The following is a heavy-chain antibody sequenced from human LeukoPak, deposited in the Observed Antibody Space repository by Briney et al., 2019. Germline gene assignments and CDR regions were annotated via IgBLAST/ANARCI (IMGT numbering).Heavy chain of an antibody. CDR1: GYTFTSYY. CDR2: INPSGGST. V-gene: IGHV1-46*01. CDR3: ARDRGIVVVPAAMVEGGWFDP. Sequence: ASVKVSCKGAGYTFTSYYMHWVRQAPGQGLEWMGIINPSGGSTSYAQKFQGRVTMTRDTSTSTVYMELSSLRSEDTAVYYCARDRGIVVVPAAMVEGGWFDPWGQGTLVTVSS. D-gene: IGHD2-2*01. J-gene: IGHJ5*02.